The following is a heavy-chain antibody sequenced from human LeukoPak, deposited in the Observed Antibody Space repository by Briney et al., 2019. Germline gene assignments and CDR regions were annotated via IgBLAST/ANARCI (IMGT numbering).Heavy chain of an antibody. D-gene: IGHD3-9*01. CDR2: IKKDGSDK. Sequence: GGSLRLSCAASGFTFSSYWMSWVRQAPGKGLEWVANIKKDGSDKYYVDSVKGRFTISRDNAKNSLYLQMNSLRAEDTAVYYCARGSDILTGYLFRFDYWGQGTLVTVSS. V-gene: IGHV3-7*04. CDR1: GFTFSSYW. J-gene: IGHJ4*02. CDR3: ARGSDILTGYLFRFDY.